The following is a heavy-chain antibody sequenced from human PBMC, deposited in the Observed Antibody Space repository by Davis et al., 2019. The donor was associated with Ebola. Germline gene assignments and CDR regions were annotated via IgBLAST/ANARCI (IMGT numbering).Heavy chain of an antibody. CDR2: IYHSGST. Sequence: MPSETLSLTCAVSGGSISSGSWWSWVRQPPRKGLEWIGEIYHSGSTNYNPSLKSRVSISVDKSKNQLSLKLSSVTAADTAVYYCARGYGYISRNHYYYYGMDVWGQGTTVTVSS. V-gene: IGHV4-4*02. D-gene: IGHD6-13*01. CDR3: ARGYGYISRNHYYYYGMDV. CDR1: GGSISSGSW. J-gene: IGHJ6*02.